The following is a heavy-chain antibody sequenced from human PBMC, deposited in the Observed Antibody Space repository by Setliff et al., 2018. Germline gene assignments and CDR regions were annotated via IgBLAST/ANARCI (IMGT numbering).Heavy chain of an antibody. D-gene: IGHD3-3*01. CDR1: GYSISSDYY. V-gene: IGHV4-38-2*02. CDR3: ARDGGTKSMNY. J-gene: IGHJ4*02. CDR2: IYHSGST. Sequence: SETLSLTCAVSGYSISSDYYWGWIRQPPGKGLEWIGSIYHSGSTYYNPSLRSRVTISLDTSKNQFSPKLTSATAADTAVYYCARDGGTKSMNYWGQGTLVTVSS.